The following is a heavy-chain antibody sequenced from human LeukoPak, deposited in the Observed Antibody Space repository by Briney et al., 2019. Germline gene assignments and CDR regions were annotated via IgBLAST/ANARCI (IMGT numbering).Heavy chain of an antibody. V-gene: IGHV4-34*01. CDR1: GGSFSGFY. Sequence: SETLSLTCAVYGGSFSGFYWNWIRQPPGKGLEWIGEMNHSGRSNYNPSLKSRVTISVDTSKKQFSLKLNSVTAADTAVYYCARALSSGFSDYWGQGTLVTVSS. D-gene: IGHD3-22*01. J-gene: IGHJ4*02. CDR3: ARALSSGFSDY. CDR2: MNHSGRS.